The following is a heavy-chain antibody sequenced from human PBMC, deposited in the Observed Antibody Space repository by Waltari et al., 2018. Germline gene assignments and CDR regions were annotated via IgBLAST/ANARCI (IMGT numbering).Heavy chain of an antibody. Sequence: EVQLVESGGGLVQPGGSLRLSCAASGLAFGSYEMNWVRQAPGKGLEWVSYISSSGSTIYYADSVKGRFTISRDNAKNSLYLQMNSLRAEDTAVYYCARGYSSSWYSPPIDYWGQGTLVTVSS. CDR1: GLAFGSYE. CDR2: ISSSGSTI. V-gene: IGHV3-48*03. D-gene: IGHD6-13*01. J-gene: IGHJ4*02. CDR3: ARGYSSSWYSPPIDY.